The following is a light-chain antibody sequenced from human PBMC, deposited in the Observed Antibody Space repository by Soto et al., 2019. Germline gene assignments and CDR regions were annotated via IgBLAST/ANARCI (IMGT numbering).Light chain of an antibody. V-gene: IGKV1-39*01. CDR1: QSISSY. CDR2: AAS. CDR3: QQSYSTPYT. J-gene: IGKJ2*01. Sequence: DIQMTQSPSSLSASVGDRVTMTCRASQSISSYLNWYQQKPGKAPKLLIYAASSLQSGVPSRFSGSGSGTDFTLTISSLQPEDFPTYYCQQSYSTPYTFGQGTKLEIK.